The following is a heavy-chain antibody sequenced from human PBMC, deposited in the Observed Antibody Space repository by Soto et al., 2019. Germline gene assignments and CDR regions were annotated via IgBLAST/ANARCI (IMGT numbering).Heavy chain of an antibody. V-gene: IGHV1-69*13. D-gene: IGHD3-10*01. CDR3: ARDLYYGSGSYNWFDP. CDR2: IIPIFGTA. J-gene: IGHJ5*02. CDR1: GGTFSSYA. Sequence: SVKVSFKASGGTFSSYAISWVRQAPGQGLEWMGGIIPIFGTANYAQKFQGRVTITADGSPSTAYMELSSLRSEDTAVYYCARDLYYGSGSYNWFDPWGQGTLVTVSS.